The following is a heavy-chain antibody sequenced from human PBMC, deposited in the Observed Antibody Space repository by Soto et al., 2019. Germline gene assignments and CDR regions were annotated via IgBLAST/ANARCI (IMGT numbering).Heavy chain of an antibody. D-gene: IGHD1-20*01. CDR2: ISARNVDT. V-gene: IGHV1-18*01. CDR3: ARAGYNNYMDV. J-gene: IGHJ6*03. Sequence: ASVKVSCKASGYTFTNYGISWVRQAPGQGLEWMAWISARNVDTISAQSLQGRVTMTTDTSATTAYMQLRSLRSDDTAVYYCARAGYNNYMDVWGRGTTVTVSS. CDR1: GYTFTNYG.